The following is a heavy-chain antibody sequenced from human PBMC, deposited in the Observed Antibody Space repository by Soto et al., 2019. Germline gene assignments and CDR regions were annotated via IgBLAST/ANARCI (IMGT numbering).Heavy chain of an antibody. CDR2: IKQDGSEK. J-gene: IGHJ3*02. Sequence: GGSLRLSCVASGFTFSSYWMSWVRQAPGKGLEWVANIKQDGSEKYYVDSVKGRFTISRDNAKNSLYLQMNSLRAEDTAVYYCARVRSGSYYAFDIWGQGTMVTVSS. CDR1: GFTFSSYW. CDR3: ARVRSGSYYAFDI. V-gene: IGHV3-7*01. D-gene: IGHD1-26*01.